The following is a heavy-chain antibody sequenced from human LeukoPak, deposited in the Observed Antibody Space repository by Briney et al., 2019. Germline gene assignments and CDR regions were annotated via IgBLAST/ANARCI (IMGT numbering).Heavy chain of an antibody. CDR1: GFPFSSYA. J-gene: IGHJ4*02. D-gene: IGHD6-13*01. Sequence: GGSLRLSCTVSGFPFSSYAMGWVRQAPGKGLEAVSVISGGGFITHYSDSVKGRFTISRDNSNDTLWLQMKSLRVEDTAVYYCARDHGITGYSSSWYGGNDYWGQGTLVTVSS. CDR3: ARDHGITGYSSSWYGGNDY. CDR2: ISGGGFIT. V-gene: IGHV3-23*01.